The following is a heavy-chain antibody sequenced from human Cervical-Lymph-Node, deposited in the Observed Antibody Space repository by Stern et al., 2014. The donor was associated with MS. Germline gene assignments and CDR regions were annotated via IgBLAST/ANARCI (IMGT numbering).Heavy chain of an antibody. D-gene: IGHD2-2*01. Sequence: QVQLQESGPGLVRPSGTLSLTCAVSGDYISNDNWWSWVRQPPGKGLEWIGEVYHTGSANYDPSLKSRVPISVDKSKNQFSLRLTSMTAADTAVYYCARDQGFQLMNSWGQGTLVTVSS. V-gene: IGHV4-4*02. CDR1: GDYISNDNW. CDR3: ARDQGFQLMNS. J-gene: IGHJ4*02. CDR2: VYHTGSA.